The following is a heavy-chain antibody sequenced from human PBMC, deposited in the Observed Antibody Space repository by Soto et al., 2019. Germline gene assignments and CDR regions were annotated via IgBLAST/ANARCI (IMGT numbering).Heavy chain of an antibody. J-gene: IGHJ4*02. V-gene: IGHV1-24*01. D-gene: IGHD6-19*01. CDR2: FDPEDGET. CDR1: GYTLTELS. CDR3: ATLPSYSSGWYSVYFDY. Sequence: ASVKVSCKVSGYTLTELSMHWVRQAPGKGLEWKGGFDPEDGETIYAQRFQGRVTMTEDTSTDTAYMELSSLRSEDTAVYYCATLPSYSSGWYSVYFDYWGQGTLVTVS.